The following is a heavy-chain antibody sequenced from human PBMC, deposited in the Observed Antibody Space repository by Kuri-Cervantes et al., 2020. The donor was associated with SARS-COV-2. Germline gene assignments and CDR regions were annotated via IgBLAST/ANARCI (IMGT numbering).Heavy chain of an antibody. CDR3: ARDFTYHDILTGFVEKYYFDY. CDR1: GGTFSSYA. CDR2: IIPIFGTA. Sequence: SVKVSCKASGGTFSSYAISWVRQAPGQGLEWMGGIIPIFGTANYAQKFQGRVTITADKSTSTAYMELSSLRSEDTAVYYCARDFTYHDILTGFVEKYYFDYWGQGTLVTVSS. V-gene: IGHV1-69*06. J-gene: IGHJ4*02. D-gene: IGHD3-9*01.